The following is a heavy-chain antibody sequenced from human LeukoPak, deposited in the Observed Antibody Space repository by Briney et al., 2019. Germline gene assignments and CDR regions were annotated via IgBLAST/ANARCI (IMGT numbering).Heavy chain of an antibody. CDR3: AKDEGGDYVGLDY. J-gene: IGHJ4*02. Sequence: GGSLRLSCAASGFTFTFYGMHWARQAPGKGLEWLAVISDDGTKKSYADSVKGRFTISRDNSKNTLYLQMNGLRPEDTAVYYCAKDEGGDYVGLDYWGQGTLVTVSS. D-gene: IGHD4-17*01. CDR1: GFTFTFYG. V-gene: IGHV3-30*18. CDR2: ISDDGTKK.